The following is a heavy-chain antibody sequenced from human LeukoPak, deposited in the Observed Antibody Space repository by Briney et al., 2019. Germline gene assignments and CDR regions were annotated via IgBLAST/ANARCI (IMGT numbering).Heavy chain of an antibody. D-gene: IGHD1-20*01. CDR1: GFTLSNHW. J-gene: IGHJ4*02. V-gene: IGHV3-7*01. CDR2: VNRDGSET. Sequence: GGSLRLSCAASGFTLSNHWVTWVRQVPGRGPEWVANVNRDGSETYYLDSVKGRFTISRDNAKNTLYLQMNSLRAEDTAVYYCLRDLNWSLDQWGQGTLVTVSS. CDR3: LRDLNWSLDQ.